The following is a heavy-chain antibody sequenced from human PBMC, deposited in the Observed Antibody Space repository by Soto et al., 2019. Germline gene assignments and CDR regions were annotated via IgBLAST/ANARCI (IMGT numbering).Heavy chain of an antibody. J-gene: IGHJ6*02. Sequence: GGSLRLSCAASGFTFSSYSMNWVRQAPGKGLEWVSSISSSSSYIYYADSVKGRFTISRDNAKNSLYLQMNSLRAEDTAVYYCARGGSGRYSSGSFHGMDVWGQGTTVTVSS. D-gene: IGHD6-25*01. CDR1: GFTFSSYS. V-gene: IGHV3-21*01. CDR3: ARGGSGRYSSGSFHGMDV. CDR2: ISSSSSYI.